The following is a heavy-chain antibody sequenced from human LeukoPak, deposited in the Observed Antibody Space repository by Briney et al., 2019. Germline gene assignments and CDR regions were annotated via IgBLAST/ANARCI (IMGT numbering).Heavy chain of an antibody. CDR1: GFPFSSYW. J-gene: IGHJ5*02. V-gene: IGHV3-74*01. CDR3: AREVPADIVVVVELGWFDP. D-gene: IGHD2-15*01. Sequence: GSLRLSCAASGFPFSSYWMHWVRPAPGKGLVWVSRINSDGSSTNYSDSVKGRFTISRDNAKNTLYLQINSLRVEDTAVYYVAREVPADIVVVVELGWFDPWGQGTLVTVSS. CDR2: INSDGSST.